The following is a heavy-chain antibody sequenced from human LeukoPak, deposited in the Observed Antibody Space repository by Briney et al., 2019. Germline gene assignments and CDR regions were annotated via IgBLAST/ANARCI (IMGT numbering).Heavy chain of an antibody. Sequence: KASETLSPTCAVYGGSFSGYYWSWIRQPPGKGLEWIGEIVHSGNTKYNPSLKSRVTISVDTSKNQFSLNLTSVTAADTAVYYCARFGSSTWYKGASDIWGQGTMVTVAS. D-gene: IGHD6-13*01. CDR3: ARFGSSTWYKGASDI. CDR1: GGSFSGYY. CDR2: IVHSGNT. J-gene: IGHJ3*02. V-gene: IGHV4-34*12.